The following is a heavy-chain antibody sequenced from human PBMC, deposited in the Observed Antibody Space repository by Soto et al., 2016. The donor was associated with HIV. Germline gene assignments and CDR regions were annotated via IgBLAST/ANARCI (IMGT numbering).Heavy chain of an antibody. CDR1: GFTFDDYG. V-gene: IGHV3-20*04. J-gene: IGHJ6*03. CDR2: INWNGGST. CDR3: ARDLVVVPAASHYYYYYMDS. D-gene: IGHD2-2*01. Sequence: EVQLVESGGGVVRPGGSLRLSCAASGFTFDDYGMSWVRQAPGKGLEWVSGINWNGGSTGYADSVKGRFTISRDNAKNSLYLQMNSLRAEDTALYYCARDLVVVPAASHYYYYYMDSGAKGPRSPSP.